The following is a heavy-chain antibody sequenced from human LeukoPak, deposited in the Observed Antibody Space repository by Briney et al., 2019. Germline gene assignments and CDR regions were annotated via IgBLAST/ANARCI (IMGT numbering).Heavy chain of an antibody. CDR3: AREYVVVVAATPIYFYYGMDV. J-gene: IGHJ6*02. V-gene: IGHV3-21*01. CDR2: ISSSSSYI. Sequence: GGSLRLSCAASGFTFSSYSMNWVRQAPGKGLEWVSSISSSSSYIYYADSVKGRFTISRDNAKNSLYLQMNSLRAEDTAVYYCAREYVVVVAATPIYFYYGMDVWGQETTVTVSS. CDR1: GFTFSSYS. D-gene: IGHD2-15*01.